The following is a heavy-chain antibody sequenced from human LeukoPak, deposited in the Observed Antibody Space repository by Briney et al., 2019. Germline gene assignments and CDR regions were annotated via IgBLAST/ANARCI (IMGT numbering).Heavy chain of an antibody. D-gene: IGHD1-26*01. CDR1: GFTFSSYA. J-gene: IGHJ4*02. V-gene: IGHV3-23*01. CDR3: AKGKVQQWGVPEY. Sequence: PGGSLRLSCAASGFTFSSYAMSWVRQAPGKGLEWVADISDSGGLTHYADSVKGRFTISRDNSNNTLYLQVISLRAEDTAVYYCAKGKVQQWGVPEYWGQGTLLTVSS. CDR2: ISDSGGLT.